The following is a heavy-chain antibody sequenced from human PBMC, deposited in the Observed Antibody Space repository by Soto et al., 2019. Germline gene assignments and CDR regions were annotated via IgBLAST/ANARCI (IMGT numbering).Heavy chain of an antibody. CDR2: MNPNSGNT. CDR3: ARMATSGSLNWFDP. J-gene: IGHJ5*02. CDR1: GYTFGNND. V-gene: IGHV1-8*01. D-gene: IGHD5-12*01. Sequence: ASVEVSCKASGYTFGNNDISWVRQATGQGLEWMGWMNPNSGNTGYAQKFQGRVSMTRNTSITTAYLELSSLRSDDTAIYYCARMATSGSLNWFDPWGQGTLVTVS.